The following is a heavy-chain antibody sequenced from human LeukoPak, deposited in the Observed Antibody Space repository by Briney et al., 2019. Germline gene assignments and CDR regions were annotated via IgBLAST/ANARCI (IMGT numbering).Heavy chain of an antibody. Sequence: GGSLRLSCAASGFNFSDYYMSWIRQAPGKGLEWVSYISSSGISTYYAGSVKGRFTISRDNARNSLCLQMNSLAPEDTALYYCARGKRRFDYWGQGTLVSVSP. V-gene: IGHV3-11*01. CDR2: ISSSGIST. J-gene: IGHJ4*02. CDR1: GFNFSDYY. CDR3: ARGKRRFDY.